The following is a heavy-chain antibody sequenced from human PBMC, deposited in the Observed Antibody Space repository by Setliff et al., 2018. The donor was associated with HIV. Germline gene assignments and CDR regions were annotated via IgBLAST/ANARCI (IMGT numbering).Heavy chain of an antibody. CDR2: ITAGGTT. CDR1: GFTFSSYA. CDR3: AKDRGSGYYSPSDY. V-gene: IGHV3-23*01. J-gene: IGHJ4*02. Sequence: LKISCAASGFTFSSYAMSWVRQAPGKGLEWVSIITAGGTTYYADSVKGRFTISRDNSKSTLYLQMNSLRAEDTAVYYCAKDRGSGYYSPSDYWGQGTLVTVSS. D-gene: IGHD3-22*01.